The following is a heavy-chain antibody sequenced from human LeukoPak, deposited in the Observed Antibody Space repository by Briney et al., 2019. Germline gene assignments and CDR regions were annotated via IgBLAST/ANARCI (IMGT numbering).Heavy chain of an antibody. D-gene: IGHD4-17*01. CDR3: ARDRHYGDYGGFDY. V-gene: IGHV3-30*04. CDR2: ISYDGSNK. Sequence: GGSLRLSCAASGFTFSSYAIHWVRQAPGKGLEWVAVISYDGSNKYYADSVKGRFTISRDNSKNTLYLQMNSLRAEDTAVYYCARDRHYGDYGGFDYWGQGTLVTVSS. CDR1: GFTFSSYA. J-gene: IGHJ4*02.